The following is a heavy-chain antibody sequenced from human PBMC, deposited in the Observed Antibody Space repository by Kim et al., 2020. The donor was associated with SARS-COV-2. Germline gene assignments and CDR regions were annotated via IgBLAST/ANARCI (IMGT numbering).Heavy chain of an antibody. D-gene: IGHD6-13*01. CDR1: GFTFSDYY. V-gene: IGHV3-11*03. CDR2: ISSSSSYT. Sequence: GGSLRLSCAASGFTFSDYYMSWIRQAPGKGLEWVSYISSSSSYTNYADSVKGRFTISRDNAKNSLYLQMNSLRAEDTAVYYCARLGIAAAGYYFDYWGQGTLVTVSS. CDR3: ARLGIAAAGYYFDY. J-gene: IGHJ4*02.